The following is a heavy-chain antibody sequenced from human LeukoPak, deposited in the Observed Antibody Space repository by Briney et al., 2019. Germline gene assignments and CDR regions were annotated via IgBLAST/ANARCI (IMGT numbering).Heavy chain of an antibody. Sequence: APVKVSCKASGYTFTSYAMNWVRQAPGQGLEWMGWINTNTGNPTYAQGFTGRFVFSLDTSVSTAYLQISGLKAEDTAVYYCARGDIVVVPAAKGHYYYYGMDVWGQGTTVTVSS. CDR3: ARGDIVVVPAAKGHYYYYGMDV. J-gene: IGHJ6*02. D-gene: IGHD2-2*01. CDR1: GYTFTSYA. CDR2: INTNTGNP. V-gene: IGHV7-4-1*02.